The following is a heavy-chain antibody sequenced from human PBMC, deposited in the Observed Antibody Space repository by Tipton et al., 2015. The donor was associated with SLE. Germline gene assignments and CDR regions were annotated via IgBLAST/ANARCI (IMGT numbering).Heavy chain of an antibody. CDR3: ATRAARPELYGMDV. J-gene: IGHJ6*02. V-gene: IGHV1-18*01. D-gene: IGHD6-6*01. Sequence: NLQGRVTMTTDTSTSTVYMELSSLRSEDTAVYYCATRAARPELYGMDVWGQGTTVTVSS.